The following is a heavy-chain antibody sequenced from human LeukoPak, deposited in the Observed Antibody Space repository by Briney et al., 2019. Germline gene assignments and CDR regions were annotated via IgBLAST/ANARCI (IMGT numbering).Heavy chain of an antibody. J-gene: IGHJ4*02. D-gene: IGHD1-26*01. V-gene: IGHV4-39*01. CDR2: IYYSGST. CDR3: ANSASYAYFDS. CDR1: GGSISSSSYY. Sequence: SLTCNVSGGSISSSSYYWGWVRQPPGRGREWIGSIYYSGSTYYNPSLKSRVTISVDTSKNQFSLKLSSVTAADTAVSYCANSASYAYFDSLGQGTLVTVSS.